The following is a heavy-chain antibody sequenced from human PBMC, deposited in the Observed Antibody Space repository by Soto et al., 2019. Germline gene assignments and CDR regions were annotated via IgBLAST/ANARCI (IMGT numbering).Heavy chain of an antibody. CDR2: ISWNSGSI. D-gene: IGHD6-6*01. CDR1: GFTFDDYA. V-gene: IGHV3-9*01. CDR3: AKDVAARPPYYFDY. Sequence: EVQLVESGGSLVQPGRSLRLSCAASGFTFDDYAMHWVRQAPGQGLEWVSGISWNSGSIGYADSVKGRFTISRDNAKNSLYLQMNSLRAEDTALYYCAKDVAARPPYYFDYWGQGTLVTVSS. J-gene: IGHJ4*02.